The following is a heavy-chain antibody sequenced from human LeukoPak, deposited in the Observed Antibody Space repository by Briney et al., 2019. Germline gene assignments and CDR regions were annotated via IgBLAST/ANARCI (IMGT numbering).Heavy chain of an antibody. V-gene: IGHV3-30*04. CDR2: ISDDGSNK. D-gene: IGHD2-2*01. CDR3: ARRTSAWSLLY. Sequence: GGSLRHSCAASGFTFSSYAMHWVRQAPGKGLEWAAVISDDGSNKYYADSVKGRFTISRDNSKNTVYLQMNSLRAEDTAVYYCARRTSAWSLLYWGQGTLVTVSS. CDR1: GFTFSSYA. J-gene: IGHJ4*02.